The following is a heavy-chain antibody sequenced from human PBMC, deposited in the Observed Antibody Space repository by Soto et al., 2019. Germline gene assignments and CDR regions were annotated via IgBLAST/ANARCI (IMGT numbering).Heavy chain of an antibody. CDR2: IYYSGST. V-gene: IGHV4-31*03. CDR3: ARDPRATGTTPGMDV. D-gene: IGHD1-7*01. J-gene: IGHJ6*02. CDR1: GGSISSGGYY. Sequence: QVQLQESGPGLVKPSQTLSLTCTVSGGSISSGGYYWSWIRQHPGKGLEWIGYIYYSGSTYYNPSLKSRVTISVDTSKNQFSLKLSSVTAADTAVYYCARDPRATGTTPGMDVWGQGTTVTVSS.